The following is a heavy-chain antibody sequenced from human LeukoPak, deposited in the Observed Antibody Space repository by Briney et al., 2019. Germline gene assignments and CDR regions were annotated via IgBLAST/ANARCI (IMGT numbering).Heavy chain of an antibody. V-gene: IGHV1-24*01. CDR1: GYTLTELS. D-gene: IGHD3-10*01. J-gene: IGHJ4*02. Sequence: ASVEVSCKVSGYTLTELSMHWVRQAPGKGLEWMGGFDPEDGETIYAQKFQGRVTMTEDTSTDTAYMELSSLRSEDTAVYYCATGGHGSGSRDYFDYWGQGTLVTVSS. CDR3: ATGGHGSGSRDYFDY. CDR2: FDPEDGET.